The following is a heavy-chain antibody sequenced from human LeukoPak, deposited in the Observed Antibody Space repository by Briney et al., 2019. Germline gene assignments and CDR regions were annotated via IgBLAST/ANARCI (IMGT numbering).Heavy chain of an antibody. CDR2: INSDGSST. J-gene: IGHJ6*02. CDR1: GLTFSSYW. Sequence: PGGSLRLSCAASGLTFSSYWMHWVRQAPGKGLVWVSRINSDGSSTSYADSVKGRFTISRDNAKNTLYLQMNSLRAEDTAVYYCARDEAGWYQLPKGGMDVWGQGTTVTVSS. CDR3: ARDEAGWYQLPKGGMDV. D-gene: IGHD2-2*01. V-gene: IGHV3-74*01.